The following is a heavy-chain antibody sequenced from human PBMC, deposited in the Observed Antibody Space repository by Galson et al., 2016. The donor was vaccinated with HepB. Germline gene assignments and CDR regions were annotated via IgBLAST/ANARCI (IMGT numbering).Heavy chain of an antibody. J-gene: IGHJ5*02. V-gene: IGHV5-51*01. CDR2: IYPGDSDT. Sequence: QSGAEVTKPGESLKISCKGSGYSFTSYWIGWVRQMPGKGLEWMGIIYPGDSDTTYSPSFQGQVTSSADKSIITAYRQWSTLKASDTAMYYCAIQFTAARPDGLHNWFDPWGQGTLVTVAS. D-gene: IGHD6-6*01. CDR1: GYSFTSYW. CDR3: AIQFTAARPDGLHNWFDP.